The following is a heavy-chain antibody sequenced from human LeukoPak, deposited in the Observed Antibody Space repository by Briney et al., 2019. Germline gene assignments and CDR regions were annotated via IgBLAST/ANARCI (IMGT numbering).Heavy chain of an antibody. D-gene: IGHD6-13*01. CDR3: ASQAAGILYYFDY. J-gene: IGHJ4*02. Sequence: PGRSLRLSCAASGFTFSSYGMHWVRQAPGKGLEWVAVISYDGSNKYYADSVKGRFTISRDNSKNTLYLQMNSLRAEDTAVYYCASQAAGILYYFDYWGQGTLVTVSS. CDR2: ISYDGSNK. CDR1: GFTFSSYG. V-gene: IGHV3-30*03.